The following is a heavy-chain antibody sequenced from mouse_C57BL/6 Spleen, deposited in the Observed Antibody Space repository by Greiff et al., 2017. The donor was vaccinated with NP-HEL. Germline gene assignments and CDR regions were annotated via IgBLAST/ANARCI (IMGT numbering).Heavy chain of an antibody. Sequence: QVQLQHPGAELVKPGASVKLSCKASGYTFTSYWMHWVKQRPGQGLEWIGLIHPNSGSTNYNEKFKSKATLTVDKSSSTAYMQLSSLTSKDSAVYYCARNDYDSYWGQGTTLTVSS. CDR1: GYTFTSYW. J-gene: IGHJ2*01. D-gene: IGHD2-4*01. CDR2: IHPNSGST. CDR3: ARNDYDSY. V-gene: IGHV1-64*01.